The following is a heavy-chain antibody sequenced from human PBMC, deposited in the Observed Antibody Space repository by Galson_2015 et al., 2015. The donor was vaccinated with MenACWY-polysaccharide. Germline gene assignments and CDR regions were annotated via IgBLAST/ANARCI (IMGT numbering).Heavy chain of an antibody. CDR1: GFTFSSHA. V-gene: IGHV3-30-3*01. CDR3: ARDYCSRTSCCGMDV. CDR2: ISYGGTNK. J-gene: IGHJ6*02. Sequence: SLRLSCATSGFTFSSHAMHWVRQAPGKGLEWVAIISYGGTNKYYADSVKGRFTISRDNSKNTLYLQMNSLRGEDTAVYYCARDYCSRTSCCGMDVWGQGTTVTVSS. D-gene: IGHD2-2*01.